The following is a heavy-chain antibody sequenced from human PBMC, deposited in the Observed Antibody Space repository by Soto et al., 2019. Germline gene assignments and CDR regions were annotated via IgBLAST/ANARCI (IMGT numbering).Heavy chain of an antibody. J-gene: IGHJ6*02. D-gene: IGHD2-15*01. CDR1: GFTFSSYG. CDR2: IWYDGSNK. V-gene: IGHV3-33*01. Sequence: QVQLVESGGGVVQPGRSLRLSCAASGFTFSSYGMHWVRQAPGTGLEWVAVIWYDGSNKYYADSVKGRFTISRDNSKNTLYLQMNSLRAEDTAVYYCARDTVVVVAASPLGGMDVWGQGTTVTVSS. CDR3: ARDTVVVVAASPLGGMDV.